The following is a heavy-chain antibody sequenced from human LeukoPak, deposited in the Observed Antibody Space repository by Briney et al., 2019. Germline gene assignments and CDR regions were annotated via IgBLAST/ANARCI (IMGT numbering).Heavy chain of an antibody. CDR1: GGSISSYY. Sequence: PSETLSLTCTVSGGSISSYYWSWIRQPPGKGLEWLGYIYYSGSTNYNPSLKSRVTISVDTSKNQFSLRLSSVTAADTAVYFCSRGIAAAGTRTGRMDVWGQGTTVTVSS. CDR3: SRGIAAAGTRTGRMDV. V-gene: IGHV4-59*01. CDR2: IYYSGST. D-gene: IGHD6-13*01. J-gene: IGHJ6*02.